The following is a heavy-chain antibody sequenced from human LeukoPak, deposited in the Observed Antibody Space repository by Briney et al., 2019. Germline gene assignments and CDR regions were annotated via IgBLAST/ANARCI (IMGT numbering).Heavy chain of an antibody. CDR3: ARDRRGYSGYDPGWFDP. V-gene: IGHV3-74*01. J-gene: IGHJ5*02. D-gene: IGHD5-12*01. Sequence: PGGSLRLSCVASGFTSSSYWMHWVRQAPGKGLVWVSRINSDGYSTNYADSVKGRFTISRDNAKNTVYLQMNSLRAEDTAVYYCARDRRGYSGYDPGWFDPWGQGTLVTVSS. CDR2: INSDGYST. CDR1: GFTSSSYW.